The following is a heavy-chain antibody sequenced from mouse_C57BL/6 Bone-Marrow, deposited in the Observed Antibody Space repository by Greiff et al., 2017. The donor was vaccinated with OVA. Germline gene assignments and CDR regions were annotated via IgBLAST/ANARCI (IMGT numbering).Heavy chain of an antibody. CDR1: GYTFTSYW. Sequence: VQLQQPGAELVKPGASVKMSCKASGYTFTSYWITWVKQRPGQGLEWIGDIYPGSGSTNYNEKFKSKATLTVATSSSTAYMQLSSLTSEDSAVYYCARGSKGYAMDYWGQGTSVTVSS. CDR3: ARGSKGYAMDY. J-gene: IGHJ4*01. D-gene: IGHD2-5*01. V-gene: IGHV1-55*01. CDR2: IYPGSGST.